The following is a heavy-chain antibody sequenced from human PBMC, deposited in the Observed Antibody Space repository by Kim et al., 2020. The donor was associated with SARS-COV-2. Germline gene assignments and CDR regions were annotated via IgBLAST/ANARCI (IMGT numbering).Heavy chain of an antibody. CDR2: IWYDGSNK. CDR1: GFTFSSYA. CDR3: AKGLEEQLDMYYYYGMDV. D-gene: IGHD6-6*01. V-gene: IGHV3-33*06. J-gene: IGHJ6*02. Sequence: GGSLRLSCAASGFTFSSYAMHWVRQAPGKGLEWVAVIWYDGSNKYYADSVKGRFTISRDNSKNTLYLQMNSLRAEDTAVYYCAKGLEEQLDMYYYYGMDVWGQGTTVTVSS.